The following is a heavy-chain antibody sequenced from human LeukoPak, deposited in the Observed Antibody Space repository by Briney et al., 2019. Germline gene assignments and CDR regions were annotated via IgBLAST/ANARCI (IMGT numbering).Heavy chain of an antibody. J-gene: IGHJ4*02. CDR2: IWYDGSNK. V-gene: IGHV3-33*06. Sequence: GRSLRLSCAASGFTFSSYGMHWVRQAPGKGLEWVAVIWYDGSNKYYADSVKGRFTTSRDNSTNTLYLQMNSLRAEDTAVYYCAKVGAAIDYGDYGLFDYWGQGTLVTVSS. CDR3: AKVGAAIDYGDYGLFDY. CDR1: GFTFSSYG. D-gene: IGHD4-17*01.